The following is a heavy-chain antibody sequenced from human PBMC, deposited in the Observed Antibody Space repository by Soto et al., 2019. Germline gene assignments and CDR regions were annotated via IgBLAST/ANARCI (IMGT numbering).Heavy chain of an antibody. CDR2: INPANGNT. CDR1: GFTFSDTL. J-gene: IGHJ3*01. Sequence: QVQLVQSGAEMKKPGASVNISCQASGFTFSDTLINWVRQGPGQGLEWMGWINPANGNTRYSESFHGRVTISSLASASTAYVALSDLTSADTAVYYCARDIVSVGPRGNDAFDVWGPGIMITVSS. V-gene: IGHV1-3*01. D-gene: IGHD1-26*01. CDR3: ARDIVSVGPRGNDAFDV.